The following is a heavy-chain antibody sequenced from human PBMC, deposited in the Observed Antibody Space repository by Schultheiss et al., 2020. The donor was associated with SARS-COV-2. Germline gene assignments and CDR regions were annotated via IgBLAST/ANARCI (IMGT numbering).Heavy chain of an antibody. Sequence: GGSLRLSCAASGFTFSSYAMSWVRQAPGKGLEWVSVIYSGGSTYYADSVKGRFTISRDNSKNTLYLQMNSLKTEDTAVYYCTTIRRAAAWHYYYYMDVWGKGTTVTVSS. CDR2: IYSGGST. CDR3: TTIRRAAAWHYYYYMDV. CDR1: GFTFSSYA. D-gene: IGHD6-13*01. J-gene: IGHJ6*03. V-gene: IGHV3-23*03.